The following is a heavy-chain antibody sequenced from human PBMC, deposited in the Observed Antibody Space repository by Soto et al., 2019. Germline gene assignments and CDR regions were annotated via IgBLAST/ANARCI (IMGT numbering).Heavy chain of an antibody. D-gene: IGHD3-3*01. CDR3: AKEHRVITSGDTFDI. CDR2: ISGIGDNT. J-gene: IGHJ3*02. CDR1: GFIFGNYA. Sequence: EVHLLESGGGLIQPGGSLRLSCAVSGFIFGNYAMSWVRQAPGKGLEWVSAISGIGDNTYYADSVRGRFTISRDNPKNALYLQMNNLRVEDTAVYYCAKEHRVITSGDTFDIWGQGTMVTVSS. V-gene: IGHV3-23*01.